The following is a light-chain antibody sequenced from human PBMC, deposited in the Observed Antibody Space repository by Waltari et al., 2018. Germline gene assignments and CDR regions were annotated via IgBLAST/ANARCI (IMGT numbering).Light chain of an antibody. CDR3: QHYVALPVT. CDR1: QSVGRT. Sequence: IVFTPSPGTLSLSPGDRATLSCRASQSVGRTLAWYQQKPGQAPSLVIDGASIRATGIPDRFSGSGSGTDFSLTISRLEPEDFAVYYCQHYVALPVTFGQGTKVEIK. CDR2: GAS. V-gene: IGKV3-20*01. J-gene: IGKJ1*01.